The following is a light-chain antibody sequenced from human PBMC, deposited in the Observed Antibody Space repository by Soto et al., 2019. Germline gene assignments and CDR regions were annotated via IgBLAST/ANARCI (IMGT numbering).Light chain of an antibody. CDR2: GAS. CDR3: QNYSSAPLP. Sequence: DIQMTQSPSSLSASVGDRVTITCRASQGISFYLAWYQQKPGKAPNLLIYGASTLQPGVPSRFSGSGSGTDFPLTISSLQPEDVATYYCQNYSSAPLPFGGGTKVQIK. V-gene: IGKV1-27*01. J-gene: IGKJ4*01. CDR1: QGISFY.